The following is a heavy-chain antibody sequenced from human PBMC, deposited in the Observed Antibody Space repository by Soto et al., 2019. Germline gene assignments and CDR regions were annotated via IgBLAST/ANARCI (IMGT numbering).Heavy chain of an antibody. J-gene: IGHJ4*02. CDR1: GFTFSSYA. CDR2: ISSNGGST. Sequence: GGSLRLSCSASGFTFSSYAMHWVRQAPGKGLEYVSAISSNGGSTYYADSVKGRFTISRDNSKNTLYLQMSSLRAEDTAAYYCVKSGYYDSSGHNWGQGTLVTVSS. D-gene: IGHD3-22*01. CDR3: VKSGYYDSSGHN. V-gene: IGHV3-64D*06.